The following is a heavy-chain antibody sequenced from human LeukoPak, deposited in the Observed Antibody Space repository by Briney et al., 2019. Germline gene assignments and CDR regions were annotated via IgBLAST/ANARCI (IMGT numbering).Heavy chain of an antibody. CDR1: GFKFSGSS. CDR3: ISLDYDILTGSPQG. Sequence: GGSLRLSCTASGFKFSGSSIHWVRQASGKGLEWVGRIRSQANGYATSYGASVKGRFTISRVDSDNTAYLQMNSLTTEDTAIYYCISLDYDILTGSPQGWGQGTLVTVSS. J-gene: IGHJ4*02. CDR2: IRSQANGYAT. V-gene: IGHV3-73*01. D-gene: IGHD3-9*01.